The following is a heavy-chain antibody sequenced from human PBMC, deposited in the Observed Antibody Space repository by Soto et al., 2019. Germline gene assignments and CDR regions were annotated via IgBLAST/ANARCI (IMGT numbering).Heavy chain of an antibody. J-gene: IGHJ5*02. D-gene: IGHD3-10*01. CDR1: GGTFSSYA. CDR3: ARDSSGYKHNWFDP. Sequence: GASVKVSCKASGGTFSSYAISWVRQAPGQGLEWVGGIIPIFGTANYAQKFQGRVTITADKSTSTAYMELSSLRSEDTAVYYCARDSSGYKHNWFDPWGQGTLVTVSS. V-gene: IGHV1-69*06. CDR2: IIPIFGTA.